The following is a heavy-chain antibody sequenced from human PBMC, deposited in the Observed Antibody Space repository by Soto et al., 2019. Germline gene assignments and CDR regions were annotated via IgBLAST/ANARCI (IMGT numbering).Heavy chain of an antibody. D-gene: IGHD3-3*01. V-gene: IGHV4-39*01. CDR1: GASISSYY. CDR3: ARRTIFGAFDF. J-gene: IGHJ3*01. Sequence: SETLSLTCSVSGASISSYYWNWIRQPPGKGLEWIGSIYYSGSTYYNPSLKSRVTISVDTSKNQFSLKLSSVTAADTAVYYCARRTIFGAFDFWGQGTMVTVSS. CDR2: IYYSGST.